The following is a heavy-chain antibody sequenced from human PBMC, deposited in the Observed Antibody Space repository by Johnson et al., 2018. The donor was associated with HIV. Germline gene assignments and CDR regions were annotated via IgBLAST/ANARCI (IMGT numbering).Heavy chain of an antibody. CDR3: AKQYYGSGGSVHAFDI. D-gene: IGHD3-10*01. V-gene: IGHV3-30*18. CDR1: RITLSSYG. J-gene: IGHJ3*02. CDR2: ISYDGSNK. Sequence: QVLLVESGGGVVQPGRSLRLSCAASRITLSSYGMHWVRQAPGKGLEWVAVISYDGSNKYYADSVKGRFTVSRDNSKNTVYLQMNSLRAEDTAVYYCAKQYYGSGGSVHAFDIWGQGTVVIVSS.